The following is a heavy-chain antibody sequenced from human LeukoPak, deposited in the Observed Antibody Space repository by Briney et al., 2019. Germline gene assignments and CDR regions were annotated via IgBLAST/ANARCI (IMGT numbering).Heavy chain of an antibody. Sequence: PGGSLRLFCTVSGFTVSSNSMSWVRQAPGKGLEWVSFIYSGGNTLYSDSVKGRFTISRENSKNTLYLQMNSLRAEDTAVYYCARRAGEYSHPYDYWGQGTLVTVSS. CDR2: IYSGGNT. V-gene: IGHV3-53*01. CDR3: ARRAGEYSHPYDY. CDR1: GFTVSSNS. J-gene: IGHJ4*02. D-gene: IGHD4-17*01.